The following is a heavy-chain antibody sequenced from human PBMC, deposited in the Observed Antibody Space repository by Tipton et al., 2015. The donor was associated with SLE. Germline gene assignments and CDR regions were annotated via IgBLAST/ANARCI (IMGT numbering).Heavy chain of an antibody. CDR1: GGSFSGYY. CDR2: INHSGST. CDR3: ARAPGLERDYYYSYYMDD. Sequence: TLSLTCTVYGGSFSGYYWSWIRQPPGKGLEWIGEINHSGSTNYNPSLKSRVTISVDTSKNQSSLKLSSVTAADTAVYYCARAPGLERDYYYSYYMDDWGKRTTVTVSS. V-gene: IGHV4-34*01. J-gene: IGHJ6*03. D-gene: IGHD3/OR15-3a*01.